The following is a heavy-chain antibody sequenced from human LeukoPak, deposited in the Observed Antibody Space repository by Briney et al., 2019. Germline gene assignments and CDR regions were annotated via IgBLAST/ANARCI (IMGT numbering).Heavy chain of an antibody. J-gene: IGHJ4*02. Sequence: QPGRSLRLSCAASGFTFDDYAMHWVWQAPGKGLEWVSSISWNSGSIGYADSVKGRFTISRDNAKNSLYLQMNSLRAEDTALYYCAKATADYYDSSGYYYFDYWGQGTLVTVSS. V-gene: IGHV3-9*01. CDR3: AKATADYYDSSGYYYFDY. CDR2: ISWNSGSI. D-gene: IGHD3-22*01. CDR1: GFTFDDYA.